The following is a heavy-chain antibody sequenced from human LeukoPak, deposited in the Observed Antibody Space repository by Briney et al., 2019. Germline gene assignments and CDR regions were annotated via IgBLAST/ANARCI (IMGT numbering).Heavy chain of an antibody. Sequence: GASXTVSCXXSGXTLTELSMHWVRQAPGKGLEWMGGFYPEDGETIYAQKFQGRVTMTEDTSTDTAYMELSSLRSEDTAVYYCASAHGSGARRDWGQGTLVTVSS. CDR2: FYPEDGET. CDR1: GXTLTELS. D-gene: IGHD3-10*01. CDR3: ASAHGSGARRD. V-gene: IGHV1-24*01. J-gene: IGHJ4*02.